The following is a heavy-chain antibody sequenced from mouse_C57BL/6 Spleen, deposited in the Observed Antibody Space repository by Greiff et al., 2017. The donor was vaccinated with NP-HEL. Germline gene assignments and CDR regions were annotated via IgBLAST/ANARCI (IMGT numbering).Heavy chain of an antibody. J-gene: IGHJ2*01. Sequence: VKVVESGAELMKPGASVKLSCKATGYTFTGYWIEWVKQRPGHGLEWIGEILPGSGSTNYNEKFKGKATFTADTSSNTAYMQLSSLTTEDSAIYYCARDATVVAKGYFDYWGQGTTLTVSS. CDR3: ARDATVVAKGYFDY. V-gene: IGHV1-9*01. D-gene: IGHD1-1*01. CDR1: GYTFTGYW. CDR2: ILPGSGST.